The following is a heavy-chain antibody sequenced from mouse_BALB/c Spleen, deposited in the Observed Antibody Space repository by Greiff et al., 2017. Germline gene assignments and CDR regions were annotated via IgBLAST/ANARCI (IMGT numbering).Heavy chain of an antibody. CDR1: GFTFSSYA. D-gene: IGHD1-1*01. V-gene: IGHV5-9-3*01. J-gene: IGHJ2*01. CDR3: ASDTTVVARDYCDD. Sequence: EVKLMESGEGLVKPGGSLKLSCAASGFTFSSYAMSWVRQTPEKRLEWVATISSGGSYTYYPDSVKGRFTISRDNAKNTLYLQMSSLRSEDTAMYYCASDTTVVARDYCDDWGEGTTLTVSA. CDR2: ISSGGSYT.